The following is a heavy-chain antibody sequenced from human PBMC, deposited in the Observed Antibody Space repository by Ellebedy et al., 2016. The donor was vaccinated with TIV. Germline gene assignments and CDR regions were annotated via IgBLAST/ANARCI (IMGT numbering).Heavy chain of an antibody. D-gene: IGHD3-22*01. V-gene: IGHV1-2*02. Sequence: ASVKVSCKASGYTFTGYYMHWVRQAPGQGLEWMGWINPNSGGTNYAQKFQGRVTMTRDTSISTAYMELSRLRSDDTAVYYCARRLTYYYDSSGSTPLDYWGQGTLVTVSS. CDR1: GYTFTGYY. CDR2: INPNSGGT. CDR3: ARRLTYYYDSSGSTPLDY. J-gene: IGHJ4*02.